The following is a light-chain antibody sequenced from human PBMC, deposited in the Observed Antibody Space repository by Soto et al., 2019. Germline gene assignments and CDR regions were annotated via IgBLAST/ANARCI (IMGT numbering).Light chain of an antibody. CDR2: GAS. CDR1: QXXSSN. V-gene: IGKV3-15*01. Sequence: EIVMTQSPXXXXVSPGXRAXXXXXASQXXSSNLAWYQQKPGQAPRLLIYGASTRATGIPARFSGSGSGTEFTLTISSLHSEDFAVYYCQQYNNWPPLTFGGGTKVEIK. CDR3: QQYNNWPPLT. J-gene: IGKJ4*01.